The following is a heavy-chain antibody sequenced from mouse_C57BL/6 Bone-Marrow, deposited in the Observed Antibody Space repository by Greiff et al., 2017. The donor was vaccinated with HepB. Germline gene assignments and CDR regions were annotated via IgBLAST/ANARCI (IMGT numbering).Heavy chain of an antibody. J-gene: IGHJ1*03. V-gene: IGHV6-3*01. CDR2: IRLKSDNYAT. D-gene: IGHD2-1*01. CDR1: GFTFSNYW. CDR3: TGPYGNYGYFDV. Sequence: EVMLVESGGGLVQPGGSMKLSCVASGFTFSNYWMNWVRQSPEKGLEWVAQIRLKSDNYATHYAESVKGRFTISRDDSKSSVYLQMNNLRAEDTGIYYCTGPYGNYGYFDVWGTGTTVTVSS.